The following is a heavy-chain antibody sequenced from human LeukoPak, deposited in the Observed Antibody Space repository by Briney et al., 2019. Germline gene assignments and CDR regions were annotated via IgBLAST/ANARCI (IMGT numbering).Heavy chain of an antibody. D-gene: IGHD3-16*01. Sequence: SETLSLTCAVYGGSFSGYYWSWIRQPPGKGLEWIGYIYYSGSTYYNPSLKSRVTISVDTSKNQFSLKLSSVTAADTAVYYCAREPRPGGSNLPVDYWGQGTLVTVSS. CDR1: GGSFSGYY. CDR2: IYYSGST. CDR3: AREPRPGGSNLPVDY. V-gene: IGHV4-30-4*08. J-gene: IGHJ4*02.